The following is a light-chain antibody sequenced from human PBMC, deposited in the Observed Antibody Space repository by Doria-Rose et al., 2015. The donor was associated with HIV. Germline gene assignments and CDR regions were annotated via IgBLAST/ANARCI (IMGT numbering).Light chain of an antibody. CDR3: QQYYDTPS. CDR1: RSLLYTSKNY. Sequence: DIRLTQSPESLGMSLGERATLNCKSNRSLLYTSKNYLAWYQQKPGQPPTLLIYWASIRQSGVPARFSGSGSGTDFTLAISSLEAEDVAVYYCQQYYDTPSFGPGTTVDIK. J-gene: IGKJ3*01. CDR2: WAS. V-gene: IGKV4-1*01.